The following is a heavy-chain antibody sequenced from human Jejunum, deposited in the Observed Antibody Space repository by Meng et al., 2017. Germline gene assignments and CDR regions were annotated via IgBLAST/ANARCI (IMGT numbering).Heavy chain of an antibody. CDR1: GFSFNSYA. CDR2: IRGSGGNT. J-gene: IGHJ4*02. D-gene: IGHD4-23*01. CDR3: AKDMTTVVTVCAEY. Sequence: GESLKISCAASGFSFNSYAMTWVRQAPGKGLEWVSTIRGSGGNTYYAVSVRGRFSMARDNSKNTLYLQMNSLRAEDTAVYYCAKDMTTVVTVCAEYWGQGTLVTVSS. V-gene: IGHV3-23*01.